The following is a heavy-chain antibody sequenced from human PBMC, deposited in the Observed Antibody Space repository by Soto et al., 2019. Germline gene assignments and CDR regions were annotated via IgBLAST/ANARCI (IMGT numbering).Heavy chain of an antibody. D-gene: IGHD6-13*01. CDR3: ARGVGGSSWYSDY. J-gene: IGHJ4*02. Sequence: PVGSLRLSCAASGFTFSDYYMSWIRQAPGKGLEWVSYISSSSSYTNYADSVKGRFTISRDNAKNSLYLQMNSLRAEDTAVYYCARGVGGSSWYSDYWGQGTLVTVSS. CDR2: ISSSSSYT. CDR1: GFTFSDYY. V-gene: IGHV3-11*06.